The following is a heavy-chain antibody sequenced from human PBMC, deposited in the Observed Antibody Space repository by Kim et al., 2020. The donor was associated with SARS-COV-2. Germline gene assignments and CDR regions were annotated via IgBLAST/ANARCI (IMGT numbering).Heavy chain of an antibody. CDR3: ARGERGGIPPRLVVYYYGMDV. V-gene: IGHV1-3*01. Sequence: ASVKVSCKASGYTFTSYAMHWVRQAPGQRLEWMGWINAGNGNTKYSQKFQGRVTITRHTSATTAYMDLSSLRSEDTAVYYCARGERGGIPPRLVVYYYGMDVWGQGTTVTVSS. D-gene: IGHD6-6*01. J-gene: IGHJ6*02. CDR2: INAGNGNT. CDR1: GYTFTSYA.